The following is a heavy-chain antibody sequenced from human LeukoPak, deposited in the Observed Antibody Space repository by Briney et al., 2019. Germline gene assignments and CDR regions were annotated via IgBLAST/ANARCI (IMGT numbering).Heavy chain of an antibody. D-gene: IGHD3-22*01. CDR2: ISRSGSHI. V-gene: IGHV3-11*01. CDR1: GFTLSDQY. Sequence: GGSLRLSCAASGFTLSDQYMSWIRQAPGKGLEWVSFISRSGSHIDYADSVKGRFIISRDNAKSTLYLQMNSLRAEDTAVYYCARAIDWGQGTLVTVSS. J-gene: IGHJ4*02. CDR3: ARAID.